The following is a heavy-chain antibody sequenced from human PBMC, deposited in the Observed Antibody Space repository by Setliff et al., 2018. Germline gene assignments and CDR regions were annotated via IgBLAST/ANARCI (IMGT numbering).Heavy chain of an antibody. D-gene: IGHD3-10*01. CDR1: GGSVSNSGFF. CDR3: ATDGPVLNGDYIS. J-gene: IGHJ5*01. V-gene: IGHV4-39*07. Sequence: KTSETLSLTCTVSGGSVSNSGFFWGWLRQAPGKGLEWIGNIYDSGSSNYNASLKSRLIITRDTSKNQISLKLTSVTAADTAVYYCATDGPVLNGDYISWGQGTLVTVSS. CDR2: IYDSGSS.